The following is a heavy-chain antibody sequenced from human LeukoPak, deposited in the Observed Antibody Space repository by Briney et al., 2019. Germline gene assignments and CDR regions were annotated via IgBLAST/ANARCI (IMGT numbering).Heavy chain of an antibody. J-gene: IGHJ5*02. CDR1: GYTFTGYY. Sequence: ASVKVSCKASGYTFTGYYMHWVRQAPGQGLEWMGWINPNSGGTNYAQKFQDRVTMTRDTSISTAYMELSRLRSDDTAVYYCARAWQQLVSGWFDPWGQGTLVTVSS. V-gene: IGHV1-2*02. D-gene: IGHD6-13*01. CDR3: ARAWQQLVSGWFDP. CDR2: INPNSGGT.